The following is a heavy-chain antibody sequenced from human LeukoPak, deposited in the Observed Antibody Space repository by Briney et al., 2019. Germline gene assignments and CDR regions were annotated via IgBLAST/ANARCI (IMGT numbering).Heavy chain of an antibody. Sequence: GGSLRLSCAASGFTFDDYGMSWVRQPPGKGLEWVSGIDRKGGSTSFADSVKGRFTISRDNARNSLFMQMSSLRAEDTAFYYCVRAFRGGPFDCWGQGTLVTVSS. V-gene: IGHV3-20*04. D-gene: IGHD3-10*01. J-gene: IGHJ4*02. CDR2: IDRKGGST. CDR1: GFTFDDYG. CDR3: VRAFRGGPFDC.